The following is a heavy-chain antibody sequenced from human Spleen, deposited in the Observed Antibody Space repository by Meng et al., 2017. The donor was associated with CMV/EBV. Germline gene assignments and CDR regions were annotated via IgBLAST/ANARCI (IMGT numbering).Heavy chain of an antibody. V-gene: IGHV3-43D*03. CDR1: GFTFSSYS. D-gene: IGHD6-6*01. Sequence: GGSLRLSCAASGFTFSSYSMNWVRQAPGKGLEWVSFISWDGGDTYYADSVRGRFTISRDNSKNSLYLQMNSLRPEDTALYYCAKGSTAPSLYGMGVWGQGTTVTVSS. CDR2: ISWDGGDT. J-gene: IGHJ6*02. CDR3: AKGSTAPSLYGMGV.